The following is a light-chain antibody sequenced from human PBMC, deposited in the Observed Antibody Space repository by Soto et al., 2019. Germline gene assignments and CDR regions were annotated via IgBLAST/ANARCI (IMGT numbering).Light chain of an antibody. J-gene: IGKJ4*01. Sequence: DIQMTQSPSTLSASVGDRVTITCRASQSISSWLAWYQQKPGKAPKRLIYKTSNLESGVPSRFSGSGSGTEFSLTISSLQPDDFATYFCQQYMSFSLTFGGGTRVEVK. CDR3: QQYMSFSLT. V-gene: IGKV1-5*03. CDR1: QSISSW. CDR2: KTS.